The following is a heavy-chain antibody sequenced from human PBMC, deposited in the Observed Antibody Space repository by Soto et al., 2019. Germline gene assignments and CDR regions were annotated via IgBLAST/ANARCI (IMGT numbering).Heavy chain of an antibody. V-gene: IGHV4-59*01. J-gene: IGHJ4*02. CDR2: IYYSGST. CDR1: GGSISSYY. D-gene: IGHD3-10*01. CDR3: ARVTYYYGSGGYQNLYLDY. Sequence: QVQLQESGPGLVKPSETLSLTCTVSGGSISSYYWSWIRQPPGKGLEWSGYIYYSGSTNYNPSLKSRVTISVDTSKNQFSLKLISVTAADTAVYYCARVTYYYGSGGYQNLYLDYWGQGTLVTVSS.